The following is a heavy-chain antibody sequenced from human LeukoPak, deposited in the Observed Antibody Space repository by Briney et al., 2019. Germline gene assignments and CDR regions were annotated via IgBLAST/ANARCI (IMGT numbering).Heavy chain of an antibody. V-gene: IGHV4-30-4*01. CDR1: GGSISSGDYY. CDR2: IYYSGST. Sequence: PSQTLSLTCTVSGGSISSGDYYWSWIRQPPGKGLEWIGYIYYSGSTYYNPSLNSRVTISVDTSKNQFSLKLSSVTAADTAVYYCARDPLHYDILTGFSSRGVDYWGQGTLVTVSS. D-gene: IGHD3-9*01. CDR3: ARDPLHYDILTGFSSRGVDY. J-gene: IGHJ4*02.